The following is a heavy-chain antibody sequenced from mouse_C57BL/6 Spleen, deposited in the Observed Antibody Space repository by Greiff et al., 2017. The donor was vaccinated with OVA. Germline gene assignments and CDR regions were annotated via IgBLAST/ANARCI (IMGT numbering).Heavy chain of an antibody. J-gene: IGHJ4*01. CDR1: GFTFSDYG. CDR3: ARVSYYRNYAMDY. D-gene: IGHD2-12*01. V-gene: IGHV5-17*01. Sequence: EVKLMESGGGLVKPGGSLKLSCAASGFTFSDYGMHWVRQAPEKGLEWVAYISSGSSTIYYADTVKGRFTISRDNAKNTLYLQMTSLRSEDTAMYYCARVSYYRNYAMDYWGQGTSVTVSS. CDR2: ISSGSSTI.